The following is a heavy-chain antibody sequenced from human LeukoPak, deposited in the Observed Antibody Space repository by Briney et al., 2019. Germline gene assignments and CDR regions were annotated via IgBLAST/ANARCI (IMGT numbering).Heavy chain of an antibody. CDR3: VGSSGWPAD. CDR2: IDNDGNT. D-gene: IGHD6-19*01. CDR1: GFSFKNCW. J-gene: IGHJ4*02. Sequence: GGSLRLSCAASGFSFKNCWMHWVRQAPGKGLEWVSRIDNDGNTKYADSVKGRFTISRDNAKNTLYLQMSSLRADDTAVYYCVGSSGWPADWGQGSLVTVSS. V-gene: IGHV3-74*03.